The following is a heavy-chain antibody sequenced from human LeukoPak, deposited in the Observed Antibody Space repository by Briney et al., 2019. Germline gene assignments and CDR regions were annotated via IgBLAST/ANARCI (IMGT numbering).Heavy chain of an antibody. CDR1: GGSFSGYY. Sequence: SETLSLTCAVYGGSFSGYYWSWIRQPPGKGLEWIGEINHSGSTNYNPSLKSRVTISVDTSKNQFSLKLSSVTAADTAVYYCARGGVSIAARPFDYWGRGTLVTVSS. CDR3: ARGGVSIAARPFDY. J-gene: IGHJ4*02. D-gene: IGHD6-6*01. V-gene: IGHV4-34*01. CDR2: INHSGST.